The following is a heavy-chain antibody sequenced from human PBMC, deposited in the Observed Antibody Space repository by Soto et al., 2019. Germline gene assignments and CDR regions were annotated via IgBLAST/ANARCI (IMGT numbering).Heavy chain of an antibody. D-gene: IGHD4-17*01. Sequence: EVQLLESGGGLVQPGGSLRLSCAYSGFNFSIYAMNWVRQAPGKGLEWVSSISSRGVSRYYADSVKGRFTISRDNSKSTLYLQMNNLGVEDTAVYYCARDPNGAKVTTTGGCFDPWGQGTLVTVSS. CDR1: GFNFSIYA. V-gene: IGHV3-23*01. CDR3: ARDPNGAKVTTTGGCFDP. CDR2: ISSRGVSR. J-gene: IGHJ5*02.